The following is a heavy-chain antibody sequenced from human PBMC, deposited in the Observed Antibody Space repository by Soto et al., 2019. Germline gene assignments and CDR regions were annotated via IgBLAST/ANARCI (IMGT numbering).Heavy chain of an antibody. D-gene: IGHD3-22*01. V-gene: IGHV3-23*01. CDR3: VKDDGGYPSTAPH. CDR2: ISGSGDRT. Sequence: EVQLLESGGGLVQPGGSQRLSCAASGITISNYPMSWVRQAPWKGLDWVSGISGSGDRTYYADSAKGRFTISKDISRNSLSLQLDSLGVEDTAVYFCVKDDGGYPSTAPHWGQGTLVTVSS. CDR1: GITISNYP. J-gene: IGHJ4*02.